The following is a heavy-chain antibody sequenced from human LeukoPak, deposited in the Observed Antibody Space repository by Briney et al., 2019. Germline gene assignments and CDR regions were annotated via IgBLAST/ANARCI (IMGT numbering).Heavy chain of an antibody. CDR3: ATHMTTVTTGFDY. D-gene: IGHD4-17*01. Sequence: GGSLRLSCAASGFTFSSYAMSWVRQAPGKGLEWVSSFGTSGGTYYADSVRGRFTISRDNSKNTLYLQMNSLRAEDTAVYYCATHMTTVTTGFDYWGQGTLVTVPS. V-gene: IGHV3-23*01. CDR2: FGTSGGT. CDR1: GFTFSSYA. J-gene: IGHJ4*02.